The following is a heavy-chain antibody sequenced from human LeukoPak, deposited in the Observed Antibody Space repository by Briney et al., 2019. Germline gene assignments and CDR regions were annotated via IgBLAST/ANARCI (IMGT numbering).Heavy chain of an antibody. CDR1: GFTFSSYA. CDR3: ARSSREQQLASYFDY. Sequence: GGSLRLSCAASGFTFSSYAMHWVRQAPGKGLEWVSVISYDGSNKYYADSVKGRFTISRDNSKNTLYLQMNSLRAEDTAVYYCARSSREQQLASYFDYWGQGTLVTVSS. V-gene: IGHV3-30-3*01. CDR2: ISYDGSNK. J-gene: IGHJ4*02. D-gene: IGHD6-13*01.